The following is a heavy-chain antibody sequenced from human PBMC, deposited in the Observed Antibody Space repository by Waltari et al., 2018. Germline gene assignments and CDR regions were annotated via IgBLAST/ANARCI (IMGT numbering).Heavy chain of an antibody. J-gene: IGHJ4*02. Sequence: EVQLLESGGGLVQPGGSLRLSCAASGFTFSRYAMRWVRQAPGKGLEWVSAISGSGGSTYYADSVKGRFTISRDNSKNTLYLQMNSLRAEDTAVYYCAKGGYSYGTGSYYFDYWGQGTLVTVSS. CDR1: GFTFSRYA. D-gene: IGHD5-18*01. V-gene: IGHV3-23*01. CDR2: ISGSGGST. CDR3: AKGGYSYGTGSYYFDY.